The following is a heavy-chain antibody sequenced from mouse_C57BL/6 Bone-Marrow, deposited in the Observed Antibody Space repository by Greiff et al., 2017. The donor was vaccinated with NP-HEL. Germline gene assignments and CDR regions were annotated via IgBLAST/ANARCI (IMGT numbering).Heavy chain of an antibody. CDR2: ISDGGSYT. Sequence: EVKVEESGGGLVKPGGSLKLSCAASGFTFSSYAMSWVRQTPEKRLEWVATISDGGSYTYYPDNVQGRFTISTDNAKNNLYLQMSHLKSEDTAMYYCAREELGLYYFDYWGQGTTLTVSS. D-gene: IGHD4-1*01. V-gene: IGHV5-4*01. J-gene: IGHJ2*01. CDR1: GFTFSSYA. CDR3: AREELGLYYFDY.